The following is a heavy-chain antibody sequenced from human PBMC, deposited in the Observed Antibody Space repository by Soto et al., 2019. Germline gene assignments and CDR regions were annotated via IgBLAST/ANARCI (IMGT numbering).Heavy chain of an antibody. V-gene: IGHV4-59*01. Sequence: QVQLQESGPRLVKPSETLSLTCIVSGGSISNYYWRWIRQPPGKGLEWIGYIYYSGSTNYNPSLQSRVTISVDTSKNQLSLKLSSVTAADPAAYYCARAVLPATAPFDYWGQGTLVTVSS. D-gene: IGHD2-2*01. CDR2: IYYSGST. J-gene: IGHJ4*02. CDR1: GGSISNYY. CDR3: ARAVLPATAPFDY.